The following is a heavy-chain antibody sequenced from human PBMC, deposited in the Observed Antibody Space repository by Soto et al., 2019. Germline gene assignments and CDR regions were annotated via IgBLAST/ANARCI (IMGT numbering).Heavy chain of an antibody. J-gene: IGHJ4*02. V-gene: IGHV4-31*03. CDR3: ARLDEITFHFDY. CDR1: GGSISSGGYY. Sequence: PSETPSLTCTVSGGSISSGGYYWSWIRQHPGKGLEWIGYIYYSGSTYYNPSLKSRVTISVDTSKNQFSLKLSSVTAADTAVYYCARLDEITFHFDYWGQGTLVTVSS. CDR2: IYYSGST. D-gene: IGHD3-16*01.